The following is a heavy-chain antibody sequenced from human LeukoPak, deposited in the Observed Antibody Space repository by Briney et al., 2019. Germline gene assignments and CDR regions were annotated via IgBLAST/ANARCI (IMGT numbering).Heavy chain of an antibody. CDR2: IYHSGRT. J-gene: IGHJ6*02. V-gene: IGHV4-34*01. Sequence: SETLSLTCSVYGGSFSGDKSWWSWIRQSPGKGLEWIGYIYHSGRTNYNPSLKSRVTISLDVSKSQFSLRLTSVTAADTAAYYCARGILVTATFSYSHRMDVWGQGTTVSVSS. D-gene: IGHD2-21*02. CDR3: ARGILVTATFSYSHRMDV. CDR1: GGSFSGDKSW.